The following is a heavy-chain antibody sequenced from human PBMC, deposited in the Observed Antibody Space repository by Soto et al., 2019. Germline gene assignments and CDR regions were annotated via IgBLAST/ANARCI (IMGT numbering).Heavy chain of an antibody. J-gene: IGHJ4*02. CDR1: VDSVSSNSAA. D-gene: IGHD3-22*01. V-gene: IGHV6-1*01. CDR2: TYYRSKWYN. CDR3: ARDLLSRNYYDSSGYYLLYDY. Sequence: SQTLSLTCAISVDSVSSNSAAWNWIRQSPSRGLEWLGRTYYRSKWYNDYAVSVKSRITINPDTSKNQFSLQLNSVTPEDTAVNYCARDLLSRNYYDSSGYYLLYDYWGQGTLVTVSS.